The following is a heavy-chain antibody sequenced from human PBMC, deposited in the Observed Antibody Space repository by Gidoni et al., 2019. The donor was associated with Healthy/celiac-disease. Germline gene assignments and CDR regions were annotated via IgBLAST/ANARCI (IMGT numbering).Heavy chain of an antibody. V-gene: IGHV1-69*02. D-gene: IGHD3-10*01. CDR3: ASLEFGELSAYYYYGMDV. Sequence: QVQLVQSGAEVKKPGSSVTVSCKASGGTFSSYTISWVRQAPGQGLEWMGRIIPILGIANYAQKFQGRVTITADKSTSTAYMELSSLRSEDTAVYYCASLEFGELSAYYYYGMDVWGQGTTVTVSS. CDR2: IIPILGIA. J-gene: IGHJ6*02. CDR1: GGTFSSYT.